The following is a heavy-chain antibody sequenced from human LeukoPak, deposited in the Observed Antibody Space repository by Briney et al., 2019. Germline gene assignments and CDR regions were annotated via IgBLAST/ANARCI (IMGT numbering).Heavy chain of an antibody. CDR2: IRSSTTYV. D-gene: IGHD3-22*01. CDR3: ARDSLTMIVGRQKRGLDY. CDR1: GFTFSNYN. V-gene: IGHV3-21*01. Sequence: GGSLRLSCAASGFTFSNYNMNWVRQAPGKGLEWVSSIRSSTTYVYYADSVKGRFTISRDNAKNSLYLQMNSLRAEDTAVYYCARDSLTMIVGRQKRGLDYWGQGTLVAVSS. J-gene: IGHJ4*02.